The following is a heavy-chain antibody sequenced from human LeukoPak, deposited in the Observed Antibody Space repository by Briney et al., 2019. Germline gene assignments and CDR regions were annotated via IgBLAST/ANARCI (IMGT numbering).Heavy chain of an antibody. CDR1: GGSISSGGYS. CDR3: ARVSTMVRQSMDV. Sequence: SETLSLTCAVSGGSISSGGYSWSWIRQPPGKGLEWIGYIYHSGSTYYNPSLKSRVTISVDTSKNQFSLKLSSVTAADTAVYYCARVSTMVRQSMDVWGQGTTVTVSS. D-gene: IGHD3-10*01. CDR2: IYHSGST. V-gene: IGHV4-30-2*01. J-gene: IGHJ6*02.